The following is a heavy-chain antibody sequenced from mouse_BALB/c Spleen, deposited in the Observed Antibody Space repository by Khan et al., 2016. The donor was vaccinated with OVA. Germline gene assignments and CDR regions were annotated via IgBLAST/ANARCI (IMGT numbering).Heavy chain of an antibody. V-gene: IGHV1-9*01. J-gene: IGHJ3*01. CDR3: ARGNYYGSTSWFGY. D-gene: IGHD1-1*01. CDR1: GYTFSSYW. Sequence: QVQLQQSGAELMKPGASVKISCKATGYTFSSYWIEWVKQRPGHGLEWIGEILPGSNSTNYNERFKGKATFTADTSSNKAYMQLSSLTSEDSAIYYCARGNYYGSTSWFGYWGQGTLVTVSA. CDR2: ILPGSNST.